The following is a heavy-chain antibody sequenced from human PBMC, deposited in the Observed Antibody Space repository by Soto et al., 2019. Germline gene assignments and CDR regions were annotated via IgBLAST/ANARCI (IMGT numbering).Heavy chain of an antibody. V-gene: IGHV3-30*18. J-gene: IGHJ4*02. Sequence: QVQLVESGGGVVQPGRSLRLSCAASGFTFSSYGMHWVRQAPGKGLEWVAVISYDGSNKYYADSVKGRFTISRDNSKNTLYLQMNSLRAEDTAVYYCAKTRDLATVTKAYDYWGQGTLVTVSS. CDR3: AKTRDLATVTKAYDY. CDR1: GFTFSSYG. CDR2: ISYDGSNK. D-gene: IGHD4-17*01.